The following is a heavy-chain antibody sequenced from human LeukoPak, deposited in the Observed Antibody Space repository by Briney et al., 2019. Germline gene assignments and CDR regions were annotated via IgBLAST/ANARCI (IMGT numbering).Heavy chain of an antibody. J-gene: IGHJ4*02. V-gene: IGHV1-69*04. CDR2: IIPIRGIA. CDR3: ARVDTTMVIDY. D-gene: IGHD5-18*01. Sequence: SVKLSCTASGGTFSSYASSWLRQDPGRELEWMGRIIPIRGIANYAQTLQGRVTITADKSTSTASMELSSLRSEDTAVYYCARVDTTMVIDYWGQGTLVTVSS. CDR1: GGTFSSYA.